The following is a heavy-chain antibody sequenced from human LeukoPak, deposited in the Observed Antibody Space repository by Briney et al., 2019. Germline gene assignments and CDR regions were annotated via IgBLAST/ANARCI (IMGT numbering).Heavy chain of an antibody. V-gene: IGHV1-46*01. J-gene: IGHJ4*02. CDR2: INPTRGST. Sequence: ASVKVSFKASGYTFTSYYMHWVRQAPGQGLEWMAIINPTRGSTTYAHNFQGRVTMTRDTSTSTVYMELSSLRSEDTAVYYCARELRYDSSGYYDYWGQGTLVTVSS. D-gene: IGHD3-22*01. CDR3: ARELRYDSSGYYDY. CDR1: GYTFTSYY.